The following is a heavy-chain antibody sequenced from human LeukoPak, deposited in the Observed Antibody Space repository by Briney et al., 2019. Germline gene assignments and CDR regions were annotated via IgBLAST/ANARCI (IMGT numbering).Heavy chain of an antibody. V-gene: IGHV4-59*08. D-gene: IGHD3-16*01. CDR3: ARQSDAYSSPLDY. CDR1: GASIRNYH. J-gene: IGHJ4*02. CDR2: IFYSGST. Sequence: SETLSLTCTVSGASIRNYHWAWIRQPPGKGLEWIGYIFYSGSTSYNPSLKSRVTISVDTSKNQSSLKLSSLSAADTAVYYCARQSDAYSSPLDYWGQGSLVTVSS.